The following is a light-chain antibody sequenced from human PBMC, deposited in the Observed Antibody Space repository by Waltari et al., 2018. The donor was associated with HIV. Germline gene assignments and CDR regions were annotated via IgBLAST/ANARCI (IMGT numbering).Light chain of an antibody. Sequence: QSVLTQPPSASGTPGQRVTISCSGSRSNIGSTTVHWYKQLPGTAPKLLIYNDNQRPSGVPARFSGSKSGTSASLAISGLQSEDEAHYYCAAWDDNLNGLFGGGTKLTVL. J-gene: IGLJ2*01. CDR2: NDN. CDR1: RSNIGSTT. V-gene: IGLV1-44*01. CDR3: AAWDDNLNGL.